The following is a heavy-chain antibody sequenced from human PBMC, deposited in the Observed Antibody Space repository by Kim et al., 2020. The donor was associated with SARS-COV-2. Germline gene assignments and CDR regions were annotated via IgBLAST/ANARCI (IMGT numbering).Heavy chain of an antibody. CDR1: GGSISSSTYY. V-gene: IGHV4-39*07. Sequence: SETLSLTCTVSGGSISSSTYYWGWIRQPPGKGLDWIGSIYYGGGTYSNSSLKSRVTISVDASKNQFSLKLSSVTAADTAVYYCAGGHGDILRLDVWGQGTTVTVSS. CDR3: AGGHGDILRLDV. J-gene: IGHJ6*02. CDR2: IYYGGGT. D-gene: IGHD4-17*01.